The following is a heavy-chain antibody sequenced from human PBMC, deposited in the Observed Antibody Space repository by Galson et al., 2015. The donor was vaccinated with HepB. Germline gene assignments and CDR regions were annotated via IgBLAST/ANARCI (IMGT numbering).Heavy chain of an antibody. CDR2: IYYSGST. CDR3: ARGMAGGYDPDYFDY. J-gene: IGHJ4*02. V-gene: IGHV4-31*03. CDR1: GGSISSGDYY. D-gene: IGHD5-12*01. Sequence: QVQLQESGPGLVKPSETLSLTCTVSGGSISSGDYYWSWIRQHPGKGLEWVGYIYYSGSTYYNPSLKSRVTISEDTSKNQFSLKLSSVTAADTAVYFCARGMAGGYDPDYFDYWGQGTLVTVSS.